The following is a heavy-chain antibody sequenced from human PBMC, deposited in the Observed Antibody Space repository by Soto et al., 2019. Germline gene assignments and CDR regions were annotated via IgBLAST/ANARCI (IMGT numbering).Heavy chain of an antibody. V-gene: IGHV3-49*04. CDR2: IRSKAYGGTT. CDR1: GFTFGDYA. Sequence: GGSLRLSCTASGFTFGDYAMSWVRQAPGKGLEWVGFIRSKAYGGTTEYAASVKGRFTISRDDSKSIAYLQMNSLKTEDTAVYYCTRNPVGFPADYWGQGTLVTVSS. CDR3: TRNPVGFPADY. J-gene: IGHJ4*02. D-gene: IGHD1-26*01.